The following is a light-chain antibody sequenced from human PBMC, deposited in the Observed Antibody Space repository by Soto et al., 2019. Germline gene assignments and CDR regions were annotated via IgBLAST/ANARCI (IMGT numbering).Light chain of an antibody. CDR1: QSVSSY. J-gene: IGKJ1*01. Sequence: EIVLTQSPSTRSFSPGERATLSCRASQSVSSYLAWYQQKPGRAPRLLIYDASDRATGIPARFSGSGSGTDFTLTISSLEPEDFAVYYCQQRSNWPRTFGQGTKVDIK. CDR3: QQRSNWPRT. V-gene: IGKV3-11*01. CDR2: DAS.